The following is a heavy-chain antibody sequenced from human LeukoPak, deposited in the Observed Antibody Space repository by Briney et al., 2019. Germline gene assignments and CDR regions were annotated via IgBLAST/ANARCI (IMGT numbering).Heavy chain of an antibody. CDR1: GYTFTSYG. D-gene: IGHD2-15*01. J-gene: IGHJ6*02. Sequence: GASVKVSCKASGYTFTSYGISWVRQAPGQGLEWMGWISAYNGNTNYAQKLQGRVTMTTDTSTSTAYMELRSLRSDDTAVYYCASCGSCYSDYYYYYSMDVWGQGTTVTVSS. CDR2: ISAYNGNT. V-gene: IGHV1-18*01. CDR3: ASCGSCYSDYYYYYSMDV.